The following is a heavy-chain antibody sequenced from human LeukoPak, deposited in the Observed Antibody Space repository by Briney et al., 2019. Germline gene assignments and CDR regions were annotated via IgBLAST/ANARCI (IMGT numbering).Heavy chain of an antibody. Sequence: PGGTLRLSCAASGFVFSSYGMSWVRQAPGKGLEWVSAISGSGSGGSTYYADSVKGRFTIARDNSKNALYLQMNSLRADDTAVYYCARNYEGLFWGQGTMVTVSS. J-gene: IGHJ3*01. CDR3: ARNYEGLF. D-gene: IGHD1-7*01. CDR2: ISGSGSGGST. CDR1: GFVFSSYG. V-gene: IGHV3-23*01.